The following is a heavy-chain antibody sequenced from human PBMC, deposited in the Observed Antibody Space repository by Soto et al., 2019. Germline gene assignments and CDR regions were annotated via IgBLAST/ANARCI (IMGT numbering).Heavy chain of an antibody. CDR2: IHYSGST. V-gene: IGHV4-59*08. Sequence: PSETLSLTCTVSGGSISSYYWSWIRQPPGKGLEWIGYIHYSGSTKYDPSLKSRVTISVDTSKNQFSLKLSSVTAADTAVYYCASRMVRGVIDYWGQGTLVTVSS. CDR3: ASRMVRGVIDY. J-gene: IGHJ4*02. CDR1: GGSISSYY. D-gene: IGHD3-10*01.